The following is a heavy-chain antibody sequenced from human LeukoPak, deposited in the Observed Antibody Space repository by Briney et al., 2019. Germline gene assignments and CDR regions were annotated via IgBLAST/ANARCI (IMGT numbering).Heavy chain of an antibody. CDR2: INPNSGGT. CDR3: ASCLEPNDAFDI. Sequence: GASVKVSCKASGGTFSSYAISWVRQAPGQGLEWMGWINPNSGGTNYAQKFQGRVTMTRDTSISTAYMELSRLRSDDTAVYYCASCLEPNDAFDIWGQGTMVTVSS. D-gene: IGHD1-1*01. V-gene: IGHV1-2*02. CDR1: GGTFSSYA. J-gene: IGHJ3*02.